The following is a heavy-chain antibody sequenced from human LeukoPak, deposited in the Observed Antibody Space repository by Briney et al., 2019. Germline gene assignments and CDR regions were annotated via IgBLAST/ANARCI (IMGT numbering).Heavy chain of an antibody. D-gene: IGHD1-26*01. CDR2: INHSGST. J-gene: IGHJ5*02. Sequence: PSETLSLTCTVSGGSISSSSYYWGWIRQPPGKGLEWIGEINHSGSTNYNPSLKSRVVISVDTSKNQFSLKLSSVTAADTAVYYCARGRIVPKRGWFDPWGQGTLVTVSS. CDR3: ARGRIVPKRGWFDP. CDR1: GGSISSSSYY. V-gene: IGHV4-39*07.